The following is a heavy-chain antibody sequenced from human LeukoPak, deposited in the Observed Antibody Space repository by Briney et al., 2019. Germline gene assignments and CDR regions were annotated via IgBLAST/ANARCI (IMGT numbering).Heavy chain of an antibody. J-gene: IGHJ4*02. CDR2: ISSSSSYI. CDR3: ARDSVGVVVVVPAAPDY. D-gene: IGHD2-2*01. V-gene: IGHV3-21*01. CDR1: GFTFSSYS. Sequence: GGSLRLSCAASGFTFSSYSMNWVRQAPGKALEWVSSISSSSSYIYYADSVKGRFTISRDNAKNSLYLQMNSLRAEDTAVYYCARDSVGVVVVVPAAPDYWGQGILVTVSS.